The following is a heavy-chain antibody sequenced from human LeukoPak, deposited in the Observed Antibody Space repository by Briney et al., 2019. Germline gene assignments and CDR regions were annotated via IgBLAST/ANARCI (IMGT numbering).Heavy chain of an antibody. J-gene: IGHJ4*02. Sequence: SETLSLTCTVSGGSISSYYWSWIRQPPGKGLEWIGYIYYSGSTNYNPSLKSRVTISVDTSKNQFSLKLSSVTAADTAEYYCAREPYGSGTFDYWGQGTLVTVSS. V-gene: IGHV4-59*01. D-gene: IGHD3-10*01. CDR1: GGSISSYY. CDR2: IYYSGST. CDR3: AREPYGSGTFDY.